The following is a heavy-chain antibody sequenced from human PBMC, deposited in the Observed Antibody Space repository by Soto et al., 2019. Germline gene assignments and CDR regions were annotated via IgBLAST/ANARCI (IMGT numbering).Heavy chain of an antibody. D-gene: IGHD5-12*01. CDR1: GGSISSGSYY. CDR3: ARDTYSGYDFGL. J-gene: IGHJ5*02. CDR2: IPSRGRP. V-gene: IGHV4-30-4*01. Sequence: SETLSLTCTVSGGSISSGSYYWSWVRQPPGKGLEWIGYIPSRGRPFYNPSLTSRGTISADTSKNQLSLQLTSVTAADTAVYYCARDTYSGYDFGLWGQGTLVTVSS.